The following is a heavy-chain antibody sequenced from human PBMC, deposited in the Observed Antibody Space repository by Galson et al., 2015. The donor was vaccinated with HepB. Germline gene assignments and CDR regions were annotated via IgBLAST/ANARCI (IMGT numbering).Heavy chain of an antibody. D-gene: IGHD6-13*01. CDR2: ISAYNGNT. V-gene: IGHV1-18*01. CDR3: ASTYSSTPEVLASDI. Sequence: QSGAEVKKPGASVKVSCKASGYTFTSYGISWVRQAPGQGLEWMGWISAYNGNTNYAQKLQGRVTMTTDTSTSTAYMELRSLRSDDTAVYYCASTYSSTPEVLASDIWGQGTMVTVSS. J-gene: IGHJ3*02. CDR1: GYTFTSYG.